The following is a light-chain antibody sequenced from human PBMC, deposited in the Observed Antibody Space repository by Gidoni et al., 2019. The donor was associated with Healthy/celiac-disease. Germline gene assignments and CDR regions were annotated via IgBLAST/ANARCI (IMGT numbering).Light chain of an antibody. CDR3: QQSYSTPIT. Sequence: DIQMTQSPASLSASVGDRVTITCRASQSISSYLNWYQQKPGKAPKLLIYAASSWQSGVPSRFSGSGSGTDFTLTISSLQSEDFAIYYCQQSYSTPITFGQGTKVEIK. V-gene: IGKV1-39*01. CDR1: QSISSY. CDR2: AAS. J-gene: IGKJ1*01.